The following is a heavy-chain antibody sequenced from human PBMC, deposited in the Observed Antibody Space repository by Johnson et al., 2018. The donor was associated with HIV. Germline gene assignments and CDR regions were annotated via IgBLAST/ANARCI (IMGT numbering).Heavy chain of an antibody. CDR1: GFTVSSNY. CDR2: IYSGGST. CDR3: ARGGRWGWRGNDAFDI. J-gene: IGHJ3*02. V-gene: IGHV3-66*03. Sequence: VQLVESGGGLIQPGGSLRLSCAASGFTVSSNYMSWVRQAPGKGLEWVSVIYSGGSTYYADSVKGRFTISRDHSENTLYLQMNSLGAEDTAVYYCARGGRWGWRGNDAFDIWGQGTMVTVSS. D-gene: IGHD3-3*01.